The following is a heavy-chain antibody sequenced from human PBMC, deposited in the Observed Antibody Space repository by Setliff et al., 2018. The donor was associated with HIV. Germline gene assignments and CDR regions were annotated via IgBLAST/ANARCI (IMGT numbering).Heavy chain of an antibody. CDR3: ARLHPGGYDPYYYNYYMDV. CDR1: GGSISSATHY. V-gene: IGHV4-39*01. J-gene: IGHJ6*03. CDR2: IFYSGSS. D-gene: IGHD5-12*01. Sequence: PSETLSLTCTVSGGSISSATHYWGWIRKPPGKGLAWIGSIFYSGSSHYNPSLKSRAIISVDTSKNQFSLRLSSVTAADTAVYYCARLHPGGYDPYYYNYYMDVWGRGTTVTVSS.